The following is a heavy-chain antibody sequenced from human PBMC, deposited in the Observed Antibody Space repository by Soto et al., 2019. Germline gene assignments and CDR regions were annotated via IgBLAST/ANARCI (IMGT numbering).Heavy chain of an antibody. V-gene: IGHV1-69*13. Sequence: SVKVSCKASGGTFSSYAISWVRQAPGQGLEWMGGIIPIFGTANYAQKFQGRVTITADESTSTAYMELSSLRSEDTAVYYCARDRGVLQYYYYGMDVWGQGTTVTVSS. CDR2: IIPIFGTA. J-gene: IGHJ6*02. CDR1: GGTFSSYA. D-gene: IGHD3-10*01. CDR3: ARDRGVLQYYYYGMDV.